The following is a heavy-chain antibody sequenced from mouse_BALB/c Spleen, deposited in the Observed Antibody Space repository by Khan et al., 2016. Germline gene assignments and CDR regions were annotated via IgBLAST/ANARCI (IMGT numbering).Heavy chain of an antibody. J-gene: IGHJ2*01. D-gene: IGHD2-2*01. CDR1: GYTFTNYV. CDR3: ASDYYGHDLDY. Sequence: VQLQQSGPELVKPGASVKMSCKASGYTFTNYVMHWVKQKPGQGLDFIGYINPDNAGTKYNEKFKGKATLTSDRSSRTAYIELRSLTSEDFANYYCASDYYGHDLDYWGHGTTLTVS. CDR2: INPDNAGT. V-gene: IGHV1S136*01.